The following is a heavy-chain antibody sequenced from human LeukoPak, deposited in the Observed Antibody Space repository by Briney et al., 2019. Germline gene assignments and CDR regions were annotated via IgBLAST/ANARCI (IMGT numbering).Heavy chain of an antibody. V-gene: IGHV4-4*07. J-gene: IGHJ3*02. Sequence: SETLSLTCTVSGGPISSYYWSWIRQPAGKGLEWIGRIYTSGSTNYNPSLKSRVTMSVDTSKNQFSLKLSSVTAADTAVYYCARDSYYDSSGYYHDNAFDIWGQGTMVTVSS. CDR1: GGPISSYY. CDR3: ARDSYYDSSGYYHDNAFDI. D-gene: IGHD3-22*01. CDR2: IYTSGST.